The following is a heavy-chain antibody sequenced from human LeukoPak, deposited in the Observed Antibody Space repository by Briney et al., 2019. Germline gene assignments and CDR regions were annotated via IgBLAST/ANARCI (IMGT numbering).Heavy chain of an antibody. CDR2: INPNSGGT. CDR1: GYTFTGYY. CDR3: ASHGGGLDYFDY. Sequence: GASVKVSCKASGYTFTGYYMHWVRQAPGQGLEWMGWINPNSGGTNYAQKFQGRVTMTRDTSISTPYMELSGLRSDAAALYSCASHGGGLDYFDYGGQGPLVPVSS. J-gene: IGHJ4*02. D-gene: IGHD3-10*01. V-gene: IGHV1-2*02.